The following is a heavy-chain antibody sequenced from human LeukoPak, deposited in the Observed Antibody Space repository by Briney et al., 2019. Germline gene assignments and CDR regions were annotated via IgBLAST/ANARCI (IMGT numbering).Heavy chain of an antibody. J-gene: IGHJ4*02. CDR3: ARRVMDSGSYSFYF. V-gene: IGHV3-23*01. Sequence: GGSLRLSCAASGFTFSTYAMSWVRRAPGGGLEWVSGFSYSGDSTYYADSVKGRFTISRDNSKSTLYLQMNSLRAEDTAVYYCARRVMDSGSYSFYFWGQGTLVTVSS. CDR2: FSYSGDST. D-gene: IGHD3-10*01. CDR1: GFTFSTYA.